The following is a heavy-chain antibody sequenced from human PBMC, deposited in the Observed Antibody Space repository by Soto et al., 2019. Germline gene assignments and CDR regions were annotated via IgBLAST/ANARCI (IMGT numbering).Heavy chain of an antibody. D-gene: IGHD2-2*01. Sequence: GGSLRLSCAASGFTFSDHYMDWVRQAPGKGLEWVGRTRNKANSYTTEYAASVKGRFNITRDDSKNSLYVQMNSLKTEDTAVYYCAREYVVVPAAMEDGYYYYMDVWGKGTTVTVSS. CDR2: TRNKANSYTT. J-gene: IGHJ6*03. CDR3: AREYVVVPAAMEDGYYYYMDV. CDR1: GFTFSDHY. V-gene: IGHV3-72*01.